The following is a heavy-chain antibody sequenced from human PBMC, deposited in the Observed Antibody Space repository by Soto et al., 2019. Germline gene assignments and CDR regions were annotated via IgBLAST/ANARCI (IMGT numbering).Heavy chain of an antibody. CDR2: ITSNGDST. CDR3: AKASPSCATSPFYFDS. CDR1: GFDFNNYA. Sequence: GGSLRLSCAASGFDFNNYAMTWVRQAPGKGLQWVSSITSNGDSTYYADSVKGRFTTSRDNSKNTLYLEMNSLRADDTAVFYCAKASPSCATSPFYFDSWGQGTLVTVSS. V-gene: IGHV3-23*01. J-gene: IGHJ4*02.